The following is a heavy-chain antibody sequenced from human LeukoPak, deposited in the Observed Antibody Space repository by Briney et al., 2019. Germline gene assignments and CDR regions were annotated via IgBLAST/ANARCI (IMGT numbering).Heavy chain of an antibody. J-gene: IGHJ4*02. CDR2: ISGSGGST. CDR3: AKDQRGTTVVTVTDY. CDR1: GFTFSSYA. Sequence: GGSLRLSCAASGFTFSSYAMRWVRQAPGKGVEWVSAISGSGGSTYYADSVKGRFTISRDNSKNTLYLQMNSLRAEDTAVYYCAKDQRGTTVVTVTDYWGQGTLVTVSS. V-gene: IGHV3-23*01. D-gene: IGHD4-17*01.